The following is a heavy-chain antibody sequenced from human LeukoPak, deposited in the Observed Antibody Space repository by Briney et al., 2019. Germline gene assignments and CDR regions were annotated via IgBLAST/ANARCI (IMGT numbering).Heavy chain of an antibody. J-gene: IGHJ4*02. V-gene: IGHV1-8*03. D-gene: IGHD5-18*01. CDR2: INPNSGNT. CDR1: GYTFTGSY. Sequence: GASVKVSCKASGYTFTGSYMHWVRQAPGQELEWMGWINPNSGNTGYAQKFQGRVTITRNTSISTAYMELSSLRSEDTAVYYCARCGYSYGPCWLDYWGQGTLVTVSS. CDR3: ARCGYSYGPCWLDY.